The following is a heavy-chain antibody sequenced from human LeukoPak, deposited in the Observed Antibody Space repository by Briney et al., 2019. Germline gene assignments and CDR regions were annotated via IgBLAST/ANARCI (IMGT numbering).Heavy chain of an antibody. CDR1: GFTFDDYA. D-gene: IGHD3-3*01. Sequence: GGSLRLSWAASGFTFDDYAMHWVRQAPGKGLEWVSGISWNSGSIGYADSVKGRFTISRDNAKNSLYLQMNSLRAEDTALYYCAKARAYYDFWSGPDMDVWGQGTTVTVSS. V-gene: IGHV3-9*01. J-gene: IGHJ6*02. CDR2: ISWNSGSI. CDR3: AKARAYYDFWSGPDMDV.